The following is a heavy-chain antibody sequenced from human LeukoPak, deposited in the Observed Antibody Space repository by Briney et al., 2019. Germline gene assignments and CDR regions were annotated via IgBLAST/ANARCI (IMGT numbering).Heavy chain of an antibody. CDR1: GFTFSSYA. CDR3: ARGSRGYSGYGWD. CDR2: ISGRGGST. D-gene: IGHD5-12*01. Sequence: GGSLRLSCAASGFTFSSYAMSWVRQAPGKGLEWVSAISGRGGSTYYADSVKGRFTISRDNSQNTLYLQMNSLRAEDTAVYYCARGSRGYSGYGWDWGQGTLVTVSS. V-gene: IGHV3-23*01. J-gene: IGHJ4*02.